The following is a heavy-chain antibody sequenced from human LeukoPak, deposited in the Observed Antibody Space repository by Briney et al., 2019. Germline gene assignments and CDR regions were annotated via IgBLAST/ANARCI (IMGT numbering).Heavy chain of an antibody. Sequence: SETLSLTCTVSGGSIRSSYYYWGWIRQPPGKGLEWIGSIYYSGSTYYNPSLKSRVTISVDTSKNQFSLKLSSVTAADTAVYYCAGYGDYYYYGMDVWGQGTTVTVSS. CDR3: AGYGDYYYYGMDV. V-gene: IGHV4-39*01. D-gene: IGHD4-17*01. J-gene: IGHJ6*02. CDR1: GGSIRSSYYY. CDR2: IYYSGST.